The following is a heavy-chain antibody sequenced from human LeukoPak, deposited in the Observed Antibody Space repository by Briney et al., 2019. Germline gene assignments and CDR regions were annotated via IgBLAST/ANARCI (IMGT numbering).Heavy chain of an antibody. CDR3: ARDFWGAYRVDFFDF. Sequence: GGSLRLSCAASGFTFSNYWMSWVRRAPGKGLEWVANIKQDGSETYYVDSVRGRFTISGDNAQNSLYLQMNSLRAEDTAVYYCARDFWGAYRVDFFDFWGQGILATVSS. J-gene: IGHJ4*02. D-gene: IGHD3-3*01. CDR2: IKQDGSET. CDR1: GFTFSNYW. V-gene: IGHV3-7*01.